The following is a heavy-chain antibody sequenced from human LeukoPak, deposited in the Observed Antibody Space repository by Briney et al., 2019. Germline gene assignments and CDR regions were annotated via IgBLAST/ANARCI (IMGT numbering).Heavy chain of an antibody. J-gene: IGHJ4*02. Sequence: GASVKVSCKASGYTFTGYYMHWVRQAPGQGLEWMGWINPNSGGTNYAQKFQGRVTMTRDTSISTAYMELSRLRSDDTAVYYCARDRLRIAAAPFDYWGQGTLVTVSS. CDR3: ARDRLRIAAAPFDY. CDR1: GYTFTGYY. D-gene: IGHD6-13*01. CDR2: INPNSGGT. V-gene: IGHV1-2*02.